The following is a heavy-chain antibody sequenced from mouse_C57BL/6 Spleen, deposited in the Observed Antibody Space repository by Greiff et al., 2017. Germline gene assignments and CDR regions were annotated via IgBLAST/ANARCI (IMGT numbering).Heavy chain of an antibody. J-gene: IGHJ3*01. D-gene: IGHD1-1*01. Sequence: VQLQQPGAELVKPGASVKLSCQASGYTFTSYWMHWVKQRPGQGLEWIGMIHPNSGSTNYNEKFKSKATLTVDQSSSTAYMQLSSLTSDDAAVYYCARYYGSSAWFAYWGKGTLVTVSA. CDR2: IHPNSGST. CDR1: GYTFTSYW. CDR3: ARYYGSSAWFAY. V-gene: IGHV1-64*01.